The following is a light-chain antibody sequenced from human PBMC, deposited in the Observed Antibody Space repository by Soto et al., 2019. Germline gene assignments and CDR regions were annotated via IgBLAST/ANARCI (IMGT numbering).Light chain of an antibody. V-gene: IGLV2-14*01. CDR2: EVY. Sequence: QSALTQPASVSGSPGQSITISCTGTSNDVGGYNHVSCYQQLPGKAPKLIIYEVYYRPSGVSNRFSGSKSGNTASLTISGLQAEDEADYYCNSYRNTDTVVFGGGTKLTVL. CDR3: NSYRNTDTVV. CDR1: SNDVGGYNH. J-gene: IGLJ2*01.